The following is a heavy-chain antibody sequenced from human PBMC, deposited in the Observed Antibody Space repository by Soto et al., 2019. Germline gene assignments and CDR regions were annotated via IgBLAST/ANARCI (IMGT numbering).Heavy chain of an antibody. V-gene: IGHV3-74*01. CDR1: GFNFNNYW. D-gene: IGHD6-13*01. CDR2: INSDGSIR. CDR3: ARATYSSSWFPSYYFDY. J-gene: IGHJ4*02. Sequence: GGSLRLSCAASGFNFNNYWMFWVRQPPGKGLVWVSHINSDGSIRTYADSVKGRFTIARDNAKNTLNLQMNSLGAEDTALYYCARATYSSSWFPSYYFDYWGQGTLVTVSS.